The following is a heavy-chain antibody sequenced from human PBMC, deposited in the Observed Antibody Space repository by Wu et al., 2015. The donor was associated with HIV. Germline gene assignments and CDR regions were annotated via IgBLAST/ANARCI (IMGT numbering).Heavy chain of an antibody. D-gene: IGHD1-26*01. Sequence: QVHLVQSGTVMGKPGSSMTISCKASGGTFSSYAISWVRQAPGQGLEWMGGIIPIFGTANYAQKFQGRVTITADESTSTAYMELSSLRSEDTAVYYCALQNSGSSFDYWGQGTLVTVSS. V-gene: IGHV1-69*01. CDR3: ALQNSGSSFDY. CDR2: IIPIFGTA. J-gene: IGHJ4*02. CDR1: GGTFSSYA.